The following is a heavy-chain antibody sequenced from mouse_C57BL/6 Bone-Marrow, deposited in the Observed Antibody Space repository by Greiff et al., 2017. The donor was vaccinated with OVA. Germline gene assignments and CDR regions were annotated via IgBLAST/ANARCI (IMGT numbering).Heavy chain of an antibody. Sequence: QVQLQQPGAELVKPGASVKLSCKASGYTFTSYWMHWVKQRPGRGLEWIGRIEPNSGGTKYNEKFKSKATLTVDKPSSTAYMQLSSLTSEDSAVYYCARWGIYYGSSYYFDYWGQGTTLTVSS. J-gene: IGHJ2*01. CDR1: GYTFTSYW. V-gene: IGHV1-72*01. CDR3: ARWGIYYGSSYYFDY. D-gene: IGHD1-1*01. CDR2: IEPNSGGT.